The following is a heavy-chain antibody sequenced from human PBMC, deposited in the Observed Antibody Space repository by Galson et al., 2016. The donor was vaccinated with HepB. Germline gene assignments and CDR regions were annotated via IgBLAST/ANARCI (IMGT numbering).Heavy chain of an antibody. CDR3: TTECGGYLRRYYCDY. CDR2: IRSKTDGETT. J-gene: IGHJ4*02. D-gene: IGHD5-12*01. CDR1: GFTFSNAW. Sequence: SLRLSCAASGFTFSNAWMTWVRLAPGKGLEWVGRIRSKTDGETTDYAAPVKGRLTISRDDSKNTLYLQMNSLKIEDTAVYYCTTECGGYLRRYYCDYWGQGTLVTVSS. V-gene: IGHV3-15*01.